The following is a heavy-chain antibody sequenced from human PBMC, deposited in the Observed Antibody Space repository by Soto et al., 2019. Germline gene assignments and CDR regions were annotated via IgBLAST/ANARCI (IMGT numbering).Heavy chain of an antibody. D-gene: IGHD3-22*01. CDR1: GGSISSCDYY. CDR3: ARLGQGDSSGYYHFDY. CDR2: VDDSVST. J-gene: IGHJ4*02. Sequence: SETLSLTCTVSGGSISSCDYYWSWIRQPPGKGLEWIGYVDDSVSTYYNSSLNSRVTISVDTSKNQFSLKLSSVTAADTAIYYCARLGQGDSSGYYHFDYWGQGTLVTVSS. V-gene: IGHV4-30-4*01.